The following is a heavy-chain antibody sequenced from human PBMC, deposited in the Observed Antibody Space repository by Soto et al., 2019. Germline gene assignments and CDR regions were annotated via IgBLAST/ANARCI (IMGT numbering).Heavy chain of an antibody. D-gene: IGHD3-16*01. CDR2: ISKSGATT. CDR3: AKNQWGNAFDN. CDR1: GFTFSNYD. J-gene: IGHJ3*02. V-gene: IGHV3-23*01. Sequence: EVQLLESGGGLVQPGGSLRLSCAASGFTFSNYDMTWVRQAPGKGLEWVSTISKSGATTYYADSVRGRFTISRDNSKSTLYLQMNSLRAEDTALYYCAKNQWGNAFDNWGQGTMLTVSS.